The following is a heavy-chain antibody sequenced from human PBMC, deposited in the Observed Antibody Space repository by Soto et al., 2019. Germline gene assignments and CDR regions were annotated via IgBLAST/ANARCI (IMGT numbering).Heavy chain of an antibody. CDR1: GGSISSGGYY. J-gene: IGHJ4*02. V-gene: IGHV4-31*03. CDR2: IYYSGST. CDR3: ASFRRGYSYRAGGYYFDY. Sequence: QVQLQESGPGLVKPSQTLSLTCTVSGGSISSGGYYWSWIRQHPGKGLEWIGYIYYSGSTYYNPSLKSRVTISVDTSKNQFSLKLSSVTAAETAVHYCASFRRGYSYRAGGYYFDYWGQGTLVTVSS. D-gene: IGHD5-18*01.